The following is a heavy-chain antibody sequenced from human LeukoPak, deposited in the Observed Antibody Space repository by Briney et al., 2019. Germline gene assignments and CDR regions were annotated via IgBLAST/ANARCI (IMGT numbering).Heavy chain of an antibody. J-gene: IGHJ6*02. CDR1: GYTLTELS. Sequence: ASVKVSCKVSGYTLTELSMHWVRQAPGKGLEWMGGFDPEDGETIYAQKFQGRVTMTEDTSTDTAYMELSSLRSEDTAMYYCATGGGQYCSGGSCYLPYGMDVWGQGTTVTVSS. CDR3: ATGGGQYCSGGSCYLPYGMDV. CDR2: FDPEDGET. V-gene: IGHV1-24*01. D-gene: IGHD2-15*01.